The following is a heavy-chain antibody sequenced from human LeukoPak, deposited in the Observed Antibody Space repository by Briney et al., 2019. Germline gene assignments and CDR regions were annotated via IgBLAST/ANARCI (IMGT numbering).Heavy chain of an antibody. CDR3: ARARGIVGTTVRGGAHFDY. CDR1: GFTFSTYA. J-gene: IGHJ4*02. CDR2: ISSNGGST. V-gene: IGHV3-64*02. D-gene: IGHD1-26*01. Sequence: GGSLRLSCAASGFTFSTYAMHWVRQAPGKGLEYVSAISSNGGSTYYADSVKGRFTTSRDNSKNTLYLQLGSLRTEDTAVYFCARARGIVGTTVRGGAHFDYGGQGALVTVS.